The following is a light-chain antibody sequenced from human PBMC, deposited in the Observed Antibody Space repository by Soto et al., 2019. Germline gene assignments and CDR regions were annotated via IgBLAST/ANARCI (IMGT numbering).Light chain of an antibody. CDR3: SSYTSTSPPFL. CDR1: SSDIGDYNF. V-gene: IGLV2-14*01. CDR2: GVS. Sequence: QPVLTQPASVSGSPAQSITISCTGSSSDIGDYNFVSWYQQHPGKAPKLMIYGVSLRPSGVSDRFSGSKSGNTASLTISGLQAEDEADYYCSSYTSTSPPFLFGTGTKVT. J-gene: IGLJ1*01.